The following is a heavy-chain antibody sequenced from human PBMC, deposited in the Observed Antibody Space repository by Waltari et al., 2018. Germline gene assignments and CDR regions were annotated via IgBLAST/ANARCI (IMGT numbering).Heavy chain of an antibody. D-gene: IGHD2-2*01. CDR2: IYYSGST. CDR3: ARPREYCSSTSCYRPFDY. J-gene: IGHJ4*02. V-gene: IGHV4-39*01. CDR1: GGSISSSSYY. Sequence: QLQLQESGPGLVKPSETLSLTCTVSGGSISSSSYYWGWIRQPPGKGLEWIGGIYYSGSTYYNPSLKSRVTISVDTSKNQFSLKLSSLTAADTAVYYCARPREYCSSTSCYRPFDYWGQGTLVTVSS.